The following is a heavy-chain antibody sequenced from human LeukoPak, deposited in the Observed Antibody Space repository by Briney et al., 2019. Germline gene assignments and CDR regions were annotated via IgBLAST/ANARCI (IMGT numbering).Heavy chain of an antibody. CDR3: AREIRYFDWLDFDY. J-gene: IGHJ4*02. V-gene: IGHV1-2*02. Sequence: ASVKVSCKASGYTFTGYYMHWVRQAPGQGLEWMGWINPRDGETNFAQKFQGRVTMTRDTSISTAYMELSRLRSDDTAVYYCAREIRYFDWLDFDYWGQGTLVTVSS. CDR1: GYTFTGYY. CDR2: INPRDGET. D-gene: IGHD3-9*01.